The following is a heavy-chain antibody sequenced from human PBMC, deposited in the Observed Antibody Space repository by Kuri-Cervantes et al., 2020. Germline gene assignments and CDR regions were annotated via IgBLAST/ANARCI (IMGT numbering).Heavy chain of an antibody. CDR2: IWYDGSNK. J-gene: IGHJ5*02. V-gene: IGHV3-33*01. D-gene: IGHD4-17*01. CDR3: ARDYSIFGTVNTNWFDP. Sequence: GESLKISCPSSGFTFSSYGMHWVRQAPGKGLEWVAVIWYDGSNKYYADSVRGRFTISRDNSKNTLYLQMNSLRAEDTAVYYRARDYSIFGTVNTNWFDPWGQGTLVTVSS. CDR1: GFTFSSYG.